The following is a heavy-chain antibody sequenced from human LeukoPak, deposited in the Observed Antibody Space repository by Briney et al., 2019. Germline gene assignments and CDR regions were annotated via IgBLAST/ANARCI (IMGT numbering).Heavy chain of an antibody. CDR1: GFTFSSSW. CDR3: AKESGWSFYFDS. D-gene: IGHD6-19*01. CDR2: INSDGSST. J-gene: IGHJ4*02. V-gene: IGHV3-74*01. Sequence: GGSLRLSCAASGFTFSSSWMHWVRQAPGKGLVWVARINSDGSSTNYADSVKGRSTISRDNANNTLYLHISNLRAEDGAFYYCAKESGWSFYFDSWGQGTLVTVSS.